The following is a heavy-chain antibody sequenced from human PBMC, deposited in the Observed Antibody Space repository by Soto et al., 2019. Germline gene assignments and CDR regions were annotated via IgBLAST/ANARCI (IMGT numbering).Heavy chain of an antibody. V-gene: IGHV4-59*01. CDR2: MYNTGST. CDR1: GNSISGYY. J-gene: IGHJ6*02. Sequence: SAPLALTCTVPGNSISGYYWSWVRQPPGKGLEWIGYMYNTGSTVYNPSFKSRVTISVDTSKNQFSLKLNSVTAADTAVYYCARDLWGYCGTDCYPLDVWGQGTTVT. CDR3: ARDLWGYCGTDCYPLDV. D-gene: IGHD2-21*02.